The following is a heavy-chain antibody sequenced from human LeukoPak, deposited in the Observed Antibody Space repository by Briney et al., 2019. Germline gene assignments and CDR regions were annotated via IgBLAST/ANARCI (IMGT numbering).Heavy chain of an antibody. CDR3: ARDYSATIAAAGELDY. V-gene: IGHV3-11*04. Sequence: GGSLRLSCAASGFTFSDYYMTWIRQAPGKGLEWVSYISSNGNTRYYADSVKGRFTISRDNAKNSLYLQMNSLRAEDTAVYYCARDYSATIAAAGELDYWGQGTLVTVSS. CDR2: ISSNGNTR. CDR1: GFTFSDYY. D-gene: IGHD6-13*01. J-gene: IGHJ4*02.